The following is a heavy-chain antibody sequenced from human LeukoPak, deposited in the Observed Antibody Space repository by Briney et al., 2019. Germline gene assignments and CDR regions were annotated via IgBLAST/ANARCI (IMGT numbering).Heavy chain of an antibody. CDR2: IYYSGST. CDR1: GGSISSYY. J-gene: IGHJ4*02. Sequence: SETLSLTCTVSGGSISSYYWSWIRQPPGKGLEWIGYIYYSGSTNYNPSLKSRVTISVDTSKNQFSLKLSSVTAADTAVYYCARRGPGGIAAAEDWGQGTLVTVSS. V-gene: IGHV4-59*08. CDR3: ARRGPGGIAAAED. D-gene: IGHD6-13*01.